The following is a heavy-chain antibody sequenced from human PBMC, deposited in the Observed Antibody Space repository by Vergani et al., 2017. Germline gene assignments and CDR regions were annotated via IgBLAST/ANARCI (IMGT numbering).Heavy chain of an antibody. J-gene: IGHJ6*03. CDR1: GGSFSGYY. CDR2: INHSGST. D-gene: IGHD5-18*01. V-gene: IGHV4-34*01. Sequence: QVQLQQWGAGLLKPSETLSLTCAVYGGSFSGYYWSWIRQPPGKGLEWIGEINHSGSTNYNPSLKSRVTISVDTSKNQFSLKLSSVTAADTAVYYCARDREPREYSYGRIYYYYMDVWGKGTTVTVSS. CDR3: ARDREPREYSYGRIYYYYMDV.